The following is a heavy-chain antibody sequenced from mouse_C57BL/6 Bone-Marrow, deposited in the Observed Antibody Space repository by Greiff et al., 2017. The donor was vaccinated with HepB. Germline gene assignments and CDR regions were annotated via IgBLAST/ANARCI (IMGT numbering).Heavy chain of an antibody. CDR3: ARSGNYLFAY. Sequence: EVKLLESGGGLVQPGGSLKLSCAASGFDFSRYWMSWVRRAPGKGLEWIGEINPDSSTINYAPSLKDKFIISRDNAKNTLYLQMSKVRSEDTALYYCARSGNYLFAYWGQGTLVTVSA. CDR2: INPDSSTI. D-gene: IGHD2-1*01. V-gene: IGHV4-1*01. CDR1: GFDFSRYW. J-gene: IGHJ3*01.